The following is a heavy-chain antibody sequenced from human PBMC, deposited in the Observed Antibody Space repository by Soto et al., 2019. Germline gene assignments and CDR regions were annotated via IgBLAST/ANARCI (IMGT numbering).Heavy chain of an antibody. V-gene: IGHV3-30*18. Sequence: GALRLSCAASGFTFSSYGMNWVRQAPGKGLEWVAVISYDENNKYYADSVKGRFTISRDNSKNTLYLQMNSLRAEDTAVYYCAKVLTGDLDYWGQGTLVTVSS. J-gene: IGHJ4*02. CDR1: GFTFSSYG. D-gene: IGHD7-27*01. CDR3: AKVLTGDLDY. CDR2: ISYDENNK.